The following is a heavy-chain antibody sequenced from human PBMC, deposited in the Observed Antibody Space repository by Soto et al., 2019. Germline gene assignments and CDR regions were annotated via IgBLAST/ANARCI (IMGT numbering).Heavy chain of an antibody. Sequence: QVQLVQSGAEVKKTGASVEVSCKASGYTFISYGISWVRQAPGQGLEWMGWISPYNGKTNYAQTFQGRATMTTDRSTSQAYRELRSLSSDDPAVYYGARAGFSPSWPGLLGTGANGVEIDFGGQGTLVPVPS. D-gene: IGHD2-2*01. CDR2: ISPYNGKT. J-gene: IGHJ4*02. CDR3: ARAGFSPSWPGLLGTGANGVEIDF. CDR1: GYTFISYG. V-gene: IGHV1-18*01.